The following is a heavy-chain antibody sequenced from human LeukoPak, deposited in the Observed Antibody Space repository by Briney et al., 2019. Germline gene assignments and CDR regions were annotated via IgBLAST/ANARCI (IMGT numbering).Heavy chain of an antibody. CDR1: GDSISSGGYY. D-gene: IGHD5-12*01. V-gene: IGHV4-31*03. CDR2: ISYSGNT. Sequence: SQTLSLTCTVSGDSISSGGYYWSWIRQHPGKGLEWIGYISYSGNTYYNPSLKSRAAISADTPKNQFSLKLSSTTAADTAVYYCARAPVATPSEFDYWGQGTLVTLSS. CDR3: ARAPVATPSEFDY. J-gene: IGHJ4*02.